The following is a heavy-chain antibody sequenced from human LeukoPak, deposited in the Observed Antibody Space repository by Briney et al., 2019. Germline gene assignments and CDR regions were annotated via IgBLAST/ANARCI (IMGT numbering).Heavy chain of an antibody. Sequence: GRSLRLSCVASGFTFRNHGMNWVRQAPGKGLEWVAGIWYDGSNKDYVDSVQGRFTISRDNAKNSLYLQMNSLRAEDTAVYYCAREATIRFYGIDVWGQGTTVTVSS. V-gene: IGHV3-33*01. CDR1: GFTFRNHG. CDR3: AREATIRFYGIDV. CDR2: IWYDGSNK. D-gene: IGHD5-12*01. J-gene: IGHJ6*02.